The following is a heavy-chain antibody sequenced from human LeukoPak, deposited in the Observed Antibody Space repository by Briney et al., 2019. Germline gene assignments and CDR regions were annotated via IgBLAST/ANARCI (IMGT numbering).Heavy chain of an antibody. CDR1: GYTFTSYG. CDR3: ARDNSGWYLGAFDI. V-gene: IGHV1-18*01. D-gene: IGHD6-19*01. J-gene: IGHJ3*02. CDR2: ISAYNGNT. Sequence: ASVKVSCKASGYTFTSYGISWVRQAPGQGLEWMGWISAYNGNTNYAQKLQGRVTMTTDTSTSTAYMELRSLRSDDTAVYYCARDNSGWYLGAFDIWGQGTMVTVSS.